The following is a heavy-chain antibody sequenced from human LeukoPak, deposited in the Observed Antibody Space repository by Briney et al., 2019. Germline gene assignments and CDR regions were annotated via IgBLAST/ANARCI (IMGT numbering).Heavy chain of an antibody. V-gene: IGHV1-18*01. D-gene: IGHD2-2*01. CDR2: ISAYNGNT. CDR3: ARVPFQHDYFDY. J-gene: IGHJ4*02. Sequence: ASVTVSCKASGYTFTSYGISWVRQAPGQGLEWMGWISAYNGNTNYAQKLQGRVTMTTDTSTSTAYMELRSLRSDDTAVYYCARVPFQHDYFDYWGQGTLVTVSS. CDR1: GYTFTSYG.